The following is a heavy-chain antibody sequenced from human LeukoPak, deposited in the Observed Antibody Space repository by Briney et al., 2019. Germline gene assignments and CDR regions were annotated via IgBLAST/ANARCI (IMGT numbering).Heavy chain of an antibody. V-gene: IGHV3-30*02. CDR2: IWYDGSKN. D-gene: IGHD3-22*01. CDR3: AKDYYDERPDY. J-gene: IGHJ4*02. CDR1: GFTFSSYG. Sequence: HPGGSLRLSCAASGFTFSSYGMHWVRQAPGKGLEWVAVIWYDGSKNYYADSVKGRFSISRDNSKNTLYLQMNSLRAEDTAVYYCAKDYYDERPDYWGQGTLVTVSS.